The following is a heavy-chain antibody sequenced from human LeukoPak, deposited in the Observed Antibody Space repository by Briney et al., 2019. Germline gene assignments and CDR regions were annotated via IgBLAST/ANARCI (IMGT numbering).Heavy chain of an antibody. Sequence: SEPLSLTCTVSGASISSYYWSWIRQPPGKGLEWIGNIFYTGSTKYNPSLKSRVTISVDTSKNQFSLKLSSVTAADTAMYYCARSANYYYDSASYGVGFDVWGQGTLVTVSS. D-gene: IGHD3-22*01. J-gene: IGHJ3*01. CDR3: ARSANYYYDSASYGVGFDV. V-gene: IGHV4-59*01. CDR1: GASISSYY. CDR2: IFYTGST.